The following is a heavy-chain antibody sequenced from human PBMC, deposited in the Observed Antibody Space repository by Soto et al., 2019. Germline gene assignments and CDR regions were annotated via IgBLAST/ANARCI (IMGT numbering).Heavy chain of an antibody. CDR2: IIPIFGTA. CDR3: ANYAGRNAFDI. Sequence: SVKVSCKASGGTFSSYAISWVRQAPGQGLEWMGGIIPIFGTANYAQKFQGRVTMTRDTSISTAYMELSRLRSDDTAVYYCANYAGRNAFDIWGQGTMVTVSS. D-gene: IGHD4-17*01. J-gene: IGHJ3*02. V-gene: IGHV1-69*05. CDR1: GGTFSSYA.